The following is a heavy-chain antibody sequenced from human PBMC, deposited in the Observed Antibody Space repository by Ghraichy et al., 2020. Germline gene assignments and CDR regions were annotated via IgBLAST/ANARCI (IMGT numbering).Heavy chain of an antibody. Sequence: LTCAASGFTFSGYWMSWVRQAPGKGLEWVANIKQDGSEKYYVDSVKGRFTISRDNAENSLFLQMNSLRAEDTALYYCARYPPDYWGQGTLVTVSS. CDR2: IKQDGSEK. J-gene: IGHJ4*02. V-gene: IGHV3-7*01. CDR3: ARYPPDY. CDR1: GFTFSGYW.